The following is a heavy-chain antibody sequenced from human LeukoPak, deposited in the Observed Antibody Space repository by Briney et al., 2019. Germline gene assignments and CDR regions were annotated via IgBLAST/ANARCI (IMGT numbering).Heavy chain of an antibody. V-gene: IGHV3-48*01. CDR2: IRGSSNVI. D-gene: IGHD1-14*01. CDR3: ARDWCYNLDY. J-gene: IGHJ4*02. Sequence: GGSLRLSCAASGFTFSSYSMSGVRQAPGKGLEWLSNIRGSSNVIQYADSVKGRFTISRDNAKNSLYLQMNSLRPEDTAVYYCARDWCYNLDYWGQGTLVTVSS. CDR1: GFTFSSYS.